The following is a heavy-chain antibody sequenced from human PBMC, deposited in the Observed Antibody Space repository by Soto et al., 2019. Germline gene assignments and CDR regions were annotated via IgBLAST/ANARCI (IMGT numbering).Heavy chain of an antibody. Sequence: EVQLVESGGGLVQPGGSLRLSCAVSGFTFSSYEVNWVRQAPGKGLEWVSYTSSGDSSIYYADSVKGRFTISRDNAKNSLYLQMNNLRAEDTAVYYCARQNGSGWEGLFDYWGQGTLVTVSS. CDR1: GFTFSSYE. D-gene: IGHD6-19*01. J-gene: IGHJ4*02. V-gene: IGHV3-48*03. CDR2: TSSGDSSI. CDR3: ARQNGSGWEGLFDY.